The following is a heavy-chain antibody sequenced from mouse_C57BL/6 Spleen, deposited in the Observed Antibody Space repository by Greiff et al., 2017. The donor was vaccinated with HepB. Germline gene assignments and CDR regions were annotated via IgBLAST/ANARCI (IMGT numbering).Heavy chain of an antibody. J-gene: IGHJ3*01. D-gene: IGHD1-2*01. CDR3: TGGTARWFAY. Sequence: DVMLVESGGGLVQPGGSMKLSCVASGFTFSNYWMNWVRQSPEKGLEWVAQIRLKSDNYATHYAESVKGRFTISRDDSKSSVYLQMNNLRAEDTGIYYCTGGTARWFAYWGQGTLVTVSA. CDR1: GFTFSNYW. V-gene: IGHV6-3*01. CDR2: IRLKSDNYAT.